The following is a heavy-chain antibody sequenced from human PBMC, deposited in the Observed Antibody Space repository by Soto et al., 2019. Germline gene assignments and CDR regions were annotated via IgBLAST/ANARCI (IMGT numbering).Heavy chain of an antibody. Sequence: ASVKVSCKASGYTFTGYYMRWVRQAPGQGLEWMGWINPNSGGTNYAQKFQGRVTMTRDTSISTAYMELSRLRSDDTAVYYCARAVVVVAATPQAWFDPWGQGTLVTVS. V-gene: IGHV1-2*02. CDR2: INPNSGGT. D-gene: IGHD2-15*01. J-gene: IGHJ5*02. CDR1: GYTFTGYY. CDR3: ARAVVVVAATPQAWFDP.